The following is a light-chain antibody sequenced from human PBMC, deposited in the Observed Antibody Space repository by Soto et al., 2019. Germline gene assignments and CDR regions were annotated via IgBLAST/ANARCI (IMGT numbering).Light chain of an antibody. V-gene: IGKV1-5*01. J-gene: IGKJ1*01. CDR1: EKINKW. CDR2: DAS. CDR3: QQYHSYWT. Sequence: DIQMTQSPSTLSASVGDRVTITCRASEKINKWLAWYQQKPGKAPKLLISDASSLESGVPSRFSGSGSGTEFTLTISSLQTDDFSTYYCQQYHSYWTFGQGTKVDIK.